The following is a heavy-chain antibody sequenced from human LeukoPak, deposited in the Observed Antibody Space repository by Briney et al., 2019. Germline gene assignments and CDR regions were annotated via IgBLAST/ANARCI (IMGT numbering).Heavy chain of an antibody. V-gene: IGHV4-59*01. CDR2: IYYSGST. Sequence: TETLSLTCTVSGGSISSYYWSCIRQPPGKGLEWIGYIYYSGSTNYNPSLKSRVTISVDTSKNQFSLKLSSVTAADTAVYYCARGDGSGWPLDYWGQGTLVTVSS. J-gene: IGHJ4*02. CDR3: ARGDGSGWPLDY. CDR1: GGSISSYY. D-gene: IGHD6-19*01.